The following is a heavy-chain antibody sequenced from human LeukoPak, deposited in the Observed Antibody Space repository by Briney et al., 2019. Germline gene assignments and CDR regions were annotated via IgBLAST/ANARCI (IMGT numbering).Heavy chain of an antibody. D-gene: IGHD3-10*01. J-gene: IGHJ4*02. CDR2: IRYDGSNK. Sequence: PGGSLRLSCAASGFTFSSYGMHWVRQAPGKGLVGWGFIRYDGSNKYYADSVKGRVTISRDNSKNTLYLQMNSLRADDTAVYYCAKDRLLWFGELLPPFYFDYWGQGTLVTVSS. V-gene: IGHV3-30*02. CDR3: AKDRLLWFGELLPPFYFDY. CDR1: GFTFSSYG.